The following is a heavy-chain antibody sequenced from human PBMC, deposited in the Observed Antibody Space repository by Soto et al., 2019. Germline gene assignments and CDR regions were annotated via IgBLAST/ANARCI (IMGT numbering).Heavy chain of an antibody. J-gene: IGHJ6*02. CDR3: ARGPSTVTMDYYYGMDV. D-gene: IGHD4-17*01. CDR1: GFTFSSYW. CDR2: INSDGSST. V-gene: IGHV3-74*01. Sequence: VGSLRLSCAASGFTFSSYWMHWVRQAPGKGLVWVSRINSDGSSTSYADSVKGRFTISRDNAKNTLYLQMNSLRAEDTAVYYCARGPSTVTMDYYYGMDVWGQGTTVTVPS.